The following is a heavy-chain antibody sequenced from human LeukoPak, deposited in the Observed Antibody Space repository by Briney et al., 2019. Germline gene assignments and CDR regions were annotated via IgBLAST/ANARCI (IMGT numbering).Heavy chain of an antibody. CDR2: INQDRSDK. CDR3: ATGRQLDY. CDR1: GFTFSNLW. V-gene: IGHV3-7*05. D-gene: IGHD6-13*01. J-gene: IGHJ4*02. Sequence: GGSLRLSCAASGFTFSNLWMSWVRQAPGKGLEWVANINQDRSDKYYVDSVKGRFTISRDNAKNSLYLQMNSLRAEETAVYYCATGRQLDYWGQGTLVTVSS.